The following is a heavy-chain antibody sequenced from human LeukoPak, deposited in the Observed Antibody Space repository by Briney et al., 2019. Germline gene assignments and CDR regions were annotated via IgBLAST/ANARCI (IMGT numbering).Heavy chain of an antibody. J-gene: IGHJ3*02. V-gene: IGHV3-33*01. D-gene: IGHD3-9*01. CDR1: GFTFSSFG. CDR2: IWYDASNK. Sequence: PGGSLTLSCAASGFTFSSFGMHWVRQAPGKGLEWVAVIWYDASNKYYADSVKGRFTISRDNSKNTLYLHMNSLRDDDTAVYYCARDTYDILTGYYKWAFDIWGQGTMVTVSS. CDR3: ARDTYDILTGYYKWAFDI.